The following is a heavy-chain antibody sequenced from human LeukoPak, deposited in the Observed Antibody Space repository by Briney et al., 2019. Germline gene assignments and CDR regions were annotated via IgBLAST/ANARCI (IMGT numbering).Heavy chain of an antibody. V-gene: IGHV3-23*01. CDR2: ISGSGGST. Sequence: GGSLRLSCAASGFTFSSYAMSWVRQAPGKGLEWVSAISGSGGSTYYADSVKGRFTISRDNSKNTLYLQMNSLRAEDTAVYYCAKDHPPQLLTHLVGGYIGSFDIWGQGTMVTVSS. D-gene: IGHD1-26*01. CDR1: GFTFSSYA. CDR3: AKDHPPQLLTHLVGGYIGSFDI. J-gene: IGHJ3*02.